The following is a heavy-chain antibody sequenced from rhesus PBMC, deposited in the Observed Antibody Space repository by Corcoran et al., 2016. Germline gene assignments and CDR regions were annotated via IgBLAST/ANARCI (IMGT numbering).Heavy chain of an antibody. CDR1: GGSFSGSY. V-gene: IGHV4-165*01. J-gene: IGHJ4*01. CDR3: SRSRYSGYTYWVDY. Sequence: QVQLQASGPGLVKPSETLSLTCAVSGGSFSGSYWCWIRQHPGKGLDWIGYISGSSGSTDYNPYLKSRVTISTDTSKNQCSLKLSSVTAADTAVYYCSRSRYSGYTYWVDYWGQGVLVTVSS. D-gene: IGHD5-24*01. CDR2: ISGSSGST.